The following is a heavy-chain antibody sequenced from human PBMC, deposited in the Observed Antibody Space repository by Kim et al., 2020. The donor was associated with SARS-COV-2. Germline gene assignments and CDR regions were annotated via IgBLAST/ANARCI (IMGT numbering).Heavy chain of an antibody. D-gene: IGHD3-10*01. CDR3: ARGGGFITMVRGVIIPRYNWFDP. J-gene: IGHJ5*02. Sequence: SVKVSCKASGGTLSSYAISWVRQAPGQGLEWMGGIIPIFGTANYAQKFQGRVTITADESTSTAYMELSSLRSEDTAVYYCARGGGFITMVRGVIIPRYNWFDPWGQGTLVTVSS. V-gene: IGHV1-69*13. CDR1: GGTLSSYA. CDR2: IIPIFGTA.